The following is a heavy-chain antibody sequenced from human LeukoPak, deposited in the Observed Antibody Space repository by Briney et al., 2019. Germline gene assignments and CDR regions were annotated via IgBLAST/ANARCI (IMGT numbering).Heavy chain of an antibody. V-gene: IGHV4-59*08. Sequence: SETLSLTCTVSGGSISGYYWSWIRQPPGQGLEWIGYMYYSGSTNYNPSLKSRVTMSIDASKNQFSLSLKSVTASDTAVYYCARSGYCSGGTCYESAYYYYGMDVWGQGTTVTVSS. CDR3: ARSGYCSGGTCYESAYYYYGMDV. CDR1: GGSISGYY. J-gene: IGHJ6*02. CDR2: MYYSGST. D-gene: IGHD2-15*01.